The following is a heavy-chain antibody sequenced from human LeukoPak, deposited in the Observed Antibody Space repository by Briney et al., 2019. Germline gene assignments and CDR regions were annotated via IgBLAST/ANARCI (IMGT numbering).Heavy chain of an antibody. V-gene: IGHV3-23*01. CDR2: ISGSGGST. Sequence: PGGSLRLSCAASGFTFSSYGMSWVRQAPGRGLEWVSAISGSGGSTYYADSVKGRFTISRDNSKNTLYLQMNSLRAEDTAVYYCAKDILRSNWFDPWGQGTLVTVSS. CDR3: AKDILRSNWFDP. CDR1: GFTFSSYG. J-gene: IGHJ5*02. D-gene: IGHD3-3*01.